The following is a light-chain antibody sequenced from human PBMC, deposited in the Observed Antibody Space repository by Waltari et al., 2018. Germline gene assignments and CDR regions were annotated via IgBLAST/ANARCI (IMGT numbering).Light chain of an antibody. CDR1: NSNIGAGYE. Sequence: SVLTQPPSVSGAPGQRVTISCTGRNSNIGAGYELHWSQQLPGTAPKLLIDGNTNRAAGVPNRFSGSKSGTSASLAINGLQAEDEADYYCQACDNSLGGSVVFGGGTKLTVL. CDR2: GNT. J-gene: IGLJ2*01. CDR3: QACDNSLGGSVV. V-gene: IGLV1-40*01.